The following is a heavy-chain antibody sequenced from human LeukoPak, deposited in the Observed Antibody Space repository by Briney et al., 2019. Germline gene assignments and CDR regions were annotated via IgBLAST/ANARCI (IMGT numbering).Heavy chain of an antibody. J-gene: IGHJ4*02. CDR3: ARIGHEDYYFDY. Sequence: SETLSLTCSVSGGSVSSYYWSWIRQSPGKGLEWNGYIYYSGSTNYNPSLKSRVTVSVDTSKNQFSLKLSSVTAADTAVYYCARIGHEDYYFDYWGQGTLVTVSS. CDR2: IYYSGST. CDR1: GGSVSSYY. V-gene: IGHV4-59*02.